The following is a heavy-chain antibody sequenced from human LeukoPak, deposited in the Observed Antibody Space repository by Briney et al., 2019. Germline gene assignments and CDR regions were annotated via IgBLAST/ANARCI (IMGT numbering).Heavy chain of an antibody. V-gene: IGHV4-4*07. CDR2: IYTSGST. CDR3: ARDPSTASAFDI. D-gene: IGHD2/OR15-2a*01. CDR1: SGSISSYY. Sequence: SETLSLTCTVSSGSISSYYWSWIRQPARKGLEWIGRIYTSGSTNYNPSLKSRVTMSVDTSKNQFSLKLSSVTAADTAVYYCARDPSTASAFDIWGQGTMVTVSS. J-gene: IGHJ3*02.